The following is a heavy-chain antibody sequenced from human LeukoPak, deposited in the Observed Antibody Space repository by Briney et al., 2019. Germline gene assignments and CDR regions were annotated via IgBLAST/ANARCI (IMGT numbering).Heavy chain of an antibody. CDR2: ISGSGGST. CDR1: GFTFSSYA. J-gene: IGHJ4*02. CDR3: AKAPLRQLLTHFDY. V-gene: IGHV3-23*01. D-gene: IGHD2-2*01. Sequence: GGSLRLSCAASGFTFSSYAMSWVRQAPGKGLEWVSAISGSGGSTYYADSVKGRFTISRDNSKNTLYLQMNSLRAKDTAVYYCAKAPLRQLLTHFDYWGQGTLVTVSS.